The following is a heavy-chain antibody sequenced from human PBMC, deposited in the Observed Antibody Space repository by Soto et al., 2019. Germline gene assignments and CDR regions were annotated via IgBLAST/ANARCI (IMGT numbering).Heavy chain of an antibody. CDR1: GFTFSSYS. V-gene: IGHV3-21*01. Sequence: GSLRLSCAASGFTFSSYSMNLVRPAPGKGLEWVSSISSSSSYIYYADSVKGRFTISRDNAKNSLYLQMNSLRAEDTAVYYCARDLQWPLGSDYYGMDVWGQGTTVTVSS. CDR2: ISSSSSYI. CDR3: ARDLQWPLGSDYYGMDV. D-gene: IGHD4-4*01. J-gene: IGHJ6*02.